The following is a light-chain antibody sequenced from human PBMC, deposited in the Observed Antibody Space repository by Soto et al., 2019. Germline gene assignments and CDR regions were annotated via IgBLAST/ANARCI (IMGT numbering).Light chain of an antibody. Sequence: QSALTQPASVSGSPGQSITISCTGTSSDVGGYNYVSWYQQHPGKAPKLMIYEVSNRPSGVSNRFSGSKSGNTASLTISGLQAEDEADYYYTSYTRSISYVFGTGTKVTVL. CDR2: EVS. V-gene: IGLV2-14*01. CDR1: SSDVGGYNY. J-gene: IGLJ1*01. CDR3: TSYTRSISYV.